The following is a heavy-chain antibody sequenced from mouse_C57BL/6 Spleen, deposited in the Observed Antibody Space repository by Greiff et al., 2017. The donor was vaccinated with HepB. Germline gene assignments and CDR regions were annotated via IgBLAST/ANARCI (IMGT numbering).Heavy chain of an antibody. J-gene: IGHJ1*03. CDR3: TTYYSNYEWDFDV. CDR1: GFNIKDDY. D-gene: IGHD2-5*01. CDR2: IDPENGDT. V-gene: IGHV14-4*01. Sequence: VQLQQSGAELVRPGASVKLSCTASGFNIKDDYMHWVKQRPEQGLEWIGWIDPENGDTEYASKFQGKATIPADTSSNTAYLQLSRLTSEDTAVYYCTTYYSNYEWDFDVWGTGTTVTVSS.